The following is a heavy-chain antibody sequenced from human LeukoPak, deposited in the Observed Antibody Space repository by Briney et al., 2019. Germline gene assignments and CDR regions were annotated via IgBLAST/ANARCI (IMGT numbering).Heavy chain of an antibody. CDR2: IWYDGSNK. CDR1: GFTFSNYG. J-gene: IGHJ4*02. V-gene: IGHV3-33*01. CDR3: ARSNNGGWGYCDY. Sequence: GGSLRLSCAASGFTFSNYGMHWVRQAPGKGLEWVAVIWYDGSNKYYAASVKGRFTISRDNSKNTLYVQMSSLRAEDTAVYYCARSNNGGWGYCDYWGQGSLVTVSS. D-gene: IGHD3-16*01.